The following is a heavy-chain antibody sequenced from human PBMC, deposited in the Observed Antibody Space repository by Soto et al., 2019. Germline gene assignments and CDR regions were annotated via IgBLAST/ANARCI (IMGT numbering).Heavy chain of an antibody. D-gene: IGHD6-13*01. J-gene: IGHJ4*02. V-gene: IGHV3-74*01. CDR2: IYNDGTYA. Sequence: GESLSLSCSGSGFPFNMYWMHWVRPVPGKGPVWVARIYNDGTYADYADSVKGRFTISRDNAKDTLYLQMNDLRAEDSALYHCTRGPRDTSAGTSAHWGQGTRVTVSP. CDR1: GFPFNMYW. CDR3: TRGPRDTSAGTSAH.